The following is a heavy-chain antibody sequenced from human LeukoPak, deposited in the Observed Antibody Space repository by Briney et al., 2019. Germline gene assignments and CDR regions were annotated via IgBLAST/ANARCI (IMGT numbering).Heavy chain of an antibody. CDR3: ARDGPLGVRGVIISPNYYYYYYMDV. D-gene: IGHD3-10*01. Sequence: GGSLSLSCAASGFTFSSYSMNWVRQAPGKGLEWVSYISSSSSTIYYADSVKGRFTISRDNAKNSLYLQMNSLRAEDTAVYYCARDGPLGVRGVIISPNYYYYYYMDVWGKGTTVTVSS. V-gene: IGHV3-48*04. J-gene: IGHJ6*03. CDR1: GFTFSSYS. CDR2: ISSSSSTI.